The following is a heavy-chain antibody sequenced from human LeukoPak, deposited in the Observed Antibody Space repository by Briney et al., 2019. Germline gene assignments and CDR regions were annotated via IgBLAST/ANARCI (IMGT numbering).Heavy chain of an antibody. Sequence: PGGSLRLSCAASGFTFSSYAMHWVRQAPGKGLEWVAVISYDGSNKYYADSVKGRFTISRDNSKNTLYLQMNSLRAEDTAVYYCARPITMTTFVPWGQGTLVTVSS. D-gene: IGHD3-22*01. J-gene: IGHJ5*02. CDR2: ISYDGSNK. V-gene: IGHV3-30-3*01. CDR3: ARPITMTTFVP. CDR1: GFTFSSYA.